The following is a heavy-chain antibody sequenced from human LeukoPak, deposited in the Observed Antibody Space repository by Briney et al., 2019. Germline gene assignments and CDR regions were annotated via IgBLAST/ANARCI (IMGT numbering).Heavy chain of an antibody. J-gene: IGHJ4*02. CDR2: IKSDGKT. CDR1: GFTFSSYW. Sequence: GGSLRLSCAASGFTFSSYWMHWVRQAPGKGLVWVSRIKSDGKTNYADSVKGRFTISRDNAKNTVSLQMNSLRAEDTGVYFCAKEGVPGSTFLYYFDYWGQGTLVTVSS. V-gene: IGHV3-74*01. CDR3: AKEGVPGSTFLYYFDY. D-gene: IGHD1-7*01.